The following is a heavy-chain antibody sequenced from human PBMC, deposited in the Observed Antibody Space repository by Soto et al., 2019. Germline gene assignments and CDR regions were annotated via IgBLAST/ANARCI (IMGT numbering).Heavy chain of an antibody. CDR1: VGSISSNY. CDR3: ARYRREAVAGYTLDN. D-gene: IGHD6-13*01. Sequence: SETLSLTCTVSVGSISSNYWTWIRQPPGKGLEWIGYVYNSGSTNYDPSLKSRVTISEDTSKSQFSLKVNSMTAADTAVYYCARYRREAVAGYTLDNWGQGILVTVSS. V-gene: IGHV4-59*01. CDR2: VYNSGST. J-gene: IGHJ4*02.